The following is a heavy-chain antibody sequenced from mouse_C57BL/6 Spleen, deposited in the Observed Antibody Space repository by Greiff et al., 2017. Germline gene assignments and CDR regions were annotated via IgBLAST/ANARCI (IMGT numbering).Heavy chain of an antibody. J-gene: IGHJ2*01. V-gene: IGHV1-82*01. CDR2: IYPGDGDT. D-gene: IGHD2-14*01. Sequence: QVQLQQSGPELVKPGASVKISCKASGYAFSSSWMNWVKQRPGKGLEWIGRIYPGDGDTNYNGKFKGKATLTADKSSSTAYMQLSSLTSEDSAVYFCARSGIREYCDYWGQGTTLTVSS. CDR3: ARSGIREYCDY. CDR1: GYAFSSSW.